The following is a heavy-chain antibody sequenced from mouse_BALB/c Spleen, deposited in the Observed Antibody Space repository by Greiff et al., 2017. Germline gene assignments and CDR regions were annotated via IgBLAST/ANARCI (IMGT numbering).Heavy chain of an antibody. Sequence: VQRVESGAELVKPGASVKMSCKAFGYTFTTYPLEWMKQNHGKSLEWIGNFHPYNDDTKYNEKFKGKAKLTVEKSSSTVYLELSRLTSDDSAVYYCARGGYGYYYFDYWGQGTTLTVSS. D-gene: IGHD1-2*01. CDR2: FHPYNDDT. CDR3: ARGGYGYYYFDY. V-gene: IGHV1-47*01. CDR1: GYTFTTYP. J-gene: IGHJ2*01.